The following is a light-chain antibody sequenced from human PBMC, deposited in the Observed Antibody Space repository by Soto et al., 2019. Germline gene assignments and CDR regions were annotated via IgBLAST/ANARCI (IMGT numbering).Light chain of an antibody. CDR3: KSYDSSLSGFYV. V-gene: IGLV1-40*01. Sequence: SVLTQPPSVSGAPGQRVTISCTGSSSNIGAGYDVHWCQQLPGTAPKLLIYGNSNRPSGVPDRFSGSKSGTSASLAITGLQAEDEADYYCKSYDSSLSGFYVFGTGTKVTVL. CDR1: SSNIGAGYD. CDR2: GNS. J-gene: IGLJ1*01.